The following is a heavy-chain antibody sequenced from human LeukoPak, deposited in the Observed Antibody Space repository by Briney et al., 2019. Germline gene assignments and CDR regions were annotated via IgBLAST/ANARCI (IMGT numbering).Heavy chain of an antibody. J-gene: IGHJ4*02. V-gene: IGHV3-23*01. D-gene: IGHD4-17*01. Sequence: GGSLRLSCAASGFTFSSYAMSWVRQAPGKGLEWVSAISGSGGSTYYADSAKGRFTISRDNSKNTLYLQMNSLRAEDTAVYYCAKDRDYGDYVVMAEFDYWGQGTLVTVSS. CDR1: GFTFSSYA. CDR3: AKDRDYGDYVVMAEFDY. CDR2: ISGSGGST.